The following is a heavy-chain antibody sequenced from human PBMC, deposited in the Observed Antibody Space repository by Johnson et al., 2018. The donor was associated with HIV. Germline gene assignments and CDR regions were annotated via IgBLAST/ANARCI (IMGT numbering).Heavy chain of an antibody. CDR3: ARGGQLVAFEI. CDR2: VWYDGSNK. D-gene: IGHD6-6*01. CDR1: GFTFSSYG. Sequence: QVQLVESGGGVVQPGRSLRLSCAASGFTFSSYGLLCVRQAPGLGLEWVAVVWYDGSNKDYADSVKGRFTISRDNSKNTLYLQMNSLRAEDTAVYYCARGGQLVAFEIWGQGTMVTVSS. J-gene: IGHJ3*02. V-gene: IGHV3-33*01.